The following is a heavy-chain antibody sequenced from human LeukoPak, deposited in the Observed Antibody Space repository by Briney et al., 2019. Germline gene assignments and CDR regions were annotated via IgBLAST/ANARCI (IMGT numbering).Heavy chain of an antibody. V-gene: IGHV3-21*01. CDR1: GFTFSSYS. CDR2: ISSSSSYI. Sequence: PGGSLRLSCAASGFTFSSYSMNWVRQAPGKGLEWVSSISSSSSYIYYADSVKGRFTISRDNAKNSLYLQMNSLRAEDTAVYYCARDRTMRIAAAGGDYWGQGTLVTVSS. J-gene: IGHJ4*02. D-gene: IGHD6-13*01. CDR3: ARDRTMRIAAAGGDY.